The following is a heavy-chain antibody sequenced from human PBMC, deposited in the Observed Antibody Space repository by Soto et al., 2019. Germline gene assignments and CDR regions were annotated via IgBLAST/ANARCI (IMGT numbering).Heavy chain of an antibody. CDR1: GGSISASSYY. J-gene: IGHJ4*02. Sequence: TSETLSLTCTVSGGSISASSYYWSWIRQPPGKGLEWIGYIYYSGSTNYNPSLKSRVTISRDKSKNTLYLQMSSLTAEDTAVYYCAKDVAGVIPAAIDYWGQGTLVTVSS. CDR2: IYYSGST. CDR3: AKDVAGVIPAAIDY. D-gene: IGHD2-2*02. V-gene: IGHV4-61*05.